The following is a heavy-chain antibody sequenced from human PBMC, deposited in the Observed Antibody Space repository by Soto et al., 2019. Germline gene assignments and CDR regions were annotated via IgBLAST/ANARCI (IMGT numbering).Heavy chain of an antibody. CDR1: GGTFSSYA. D-gene: IGHD5-12*01. CDR3: ASAGSRPLLYYYYGMDV. V-gene: IGHV1-69*01. CDR2: IIPIFGTA. J-gene: IGHJ6*02. Sequence: QVQLVQSGAEVKKPGSSVKVSCKASGGTFSSYAISWVRQAPGQGLEWMGGIIPIFGTANYAQKFQGRVTITADESTSTAYMELSSLRSEDTAVYYCASAGSRPLLYYYYGMDVWGQGTTVTVSS.